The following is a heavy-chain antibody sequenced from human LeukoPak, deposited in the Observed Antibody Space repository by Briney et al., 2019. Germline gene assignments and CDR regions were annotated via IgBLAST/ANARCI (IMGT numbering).Heavy chain of an antibody. CDR3: ARGPWDIVIVPAALEI. CDR2: IKGDGSDK. Sequence: GGSLRLSCAASGLIFSDYWMSWVRQAPGKGLEWVANIKGDGSDKHYVDSVKGRFTISRDNAKNSLFLQMNSLRVEDTAVYYCARGPWDIVIVPAALEIWGLGTLVTVSS. CDR1: GLIFSDYW. V-gene: IGHV3-7*01. J-gene: IGHJ4*02. D-gene: IGHD2-2*01.